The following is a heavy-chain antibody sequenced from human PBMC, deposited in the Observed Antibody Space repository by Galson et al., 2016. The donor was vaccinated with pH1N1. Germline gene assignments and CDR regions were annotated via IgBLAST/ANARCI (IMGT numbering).Heavy chain of an antibody. D-gene: IGHD1-26*01. V-gene: IGHV3-7*01. CDR2: INQDGSRK. J-gene: IGHJ4*02. CDR3: ATEDYYTSLY. Sequence: APGKGLEWVAKINQDGSRKYYVDSMKGRCTISRDNAENSLSLQMNSLRVEDTALYYCATEDYYTSLYWGQGILVTVSS.